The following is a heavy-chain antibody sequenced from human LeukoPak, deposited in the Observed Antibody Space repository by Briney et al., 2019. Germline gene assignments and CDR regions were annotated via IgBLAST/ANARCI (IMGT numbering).Heavy chain of an antibody. V-gene: IGHV3-23*01. CDR1: GFSFSSFE. D-gene: IGHD6-6*01. CDR3: AKASPYSTSSLTFYDL. Sequence: QPGGSLRLSCAASGFSFSSFEMSWVRQAPGKGLDWVSAISASGASPFYADSVRGRFTISRDNSKNTLFLQMNGLRVDDTAVYYCAKASPYSTSSLTFYDLWGQGTLVTVSS. CDR2: ISASGASP. J-gene: IGHJ4*02.